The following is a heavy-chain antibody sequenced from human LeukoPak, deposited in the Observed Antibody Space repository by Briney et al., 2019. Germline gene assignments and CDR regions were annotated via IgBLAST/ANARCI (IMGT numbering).Heavy chain of an antibody. CDR2: INHSGST. CDR1: GGSFSGYY. J-gene: IGHJ4*02. CDR3: ARGDGVRGSSGEDY. Sequence: NTSETLSLTCAVYGGSFSGYYWSWIRQPPGKGLEWIGEINHSGSTNYNPSLKSRVTISVDTSKNQFSLKLSSVTAADTAVYYCARGDGVRGSSGEDYWGQGTLVTVSS. V-gene: IGHV4-34*01. D-gene: IGHD3-10*01.